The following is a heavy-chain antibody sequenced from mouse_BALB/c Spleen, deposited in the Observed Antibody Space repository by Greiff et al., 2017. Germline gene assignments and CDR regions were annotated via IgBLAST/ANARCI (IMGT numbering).Heavy chain of an antibody. D-gene: IGHD1-1*01. CDR1: GFSLTSYG. J-gene: IGHJ4*01. CDR2: IWSGGST. Sequence: VQRVESGPGLVQPSQSLSITCTVSGFSLTSYGVHWVRQSPGKGLEWLGVIWSGGSTDYNAAFISRLSISKDNSKSQVFFKMNSLQANDTAIYYCARPHYYGNAMDYWGQGTSVTVSS. CDR3: ARPHYYGNAMDY. V-gene: IGHV2-2*02.